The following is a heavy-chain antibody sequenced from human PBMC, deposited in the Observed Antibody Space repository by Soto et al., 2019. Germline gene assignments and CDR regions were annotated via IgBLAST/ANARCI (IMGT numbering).Heavy chain of an antibody. V-gene: IGHV4-31*03. CDR1: GGSISSGGYY. J-gene: IGHJ6*02. Sequence: ASETLSLTCTVSGGSISSGGYYWSWIRQHPGKGLEWIGYIYYSGSTYYNPSLKSRVTISVDTSKNQFSLKLSSVTAADTAVYYCARAVEDYYYGMDVWGQGTTVTVSS. CDR3: ARAVEDYYYGMDV. CDR2: IYYSGST. D-gene: IGHD6-19*01.